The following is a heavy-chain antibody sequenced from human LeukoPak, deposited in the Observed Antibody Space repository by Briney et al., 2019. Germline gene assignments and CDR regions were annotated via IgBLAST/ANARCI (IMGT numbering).Heavy chain of an antibody. D-gene: IGHD1-14*01. V-gene: IGHV3-7*01. CDR3: ARDNPRSYYYYMDV. CDR2: IKQDGSEK. CDR1: EFSVGSNY. J-gene: IGHJ6*03. Sequence: GGSLRLSCAASEFSVGSNYMTWVRQAPGKGLEWVANIKQDGSEKYYVDSVKGRFTISRDNAKNSLYLQMNSLRAEDTAVYYCARDNPRSYYYYMDVWGKGTTVTVSS.